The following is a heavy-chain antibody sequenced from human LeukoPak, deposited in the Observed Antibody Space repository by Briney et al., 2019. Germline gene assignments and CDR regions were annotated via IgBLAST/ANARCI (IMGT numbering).Heavy chain of an antibody. CDR2: IYYSGST. D-gene: IGHD5-18*01. CDR1: GGSISTSSYY. V-gene: IGHV4-39*01. J-gene: IGHJ4*02. CDR3: AGQRGYSYGYADY. Sequence: SETLSLTCTVSGGSISTSSYYWGWIRQPPGKGLEWIGSIYYSGSTYYKPSLKSRVTISVDTSKNQFSLKLSSVTAADTAVYYCAGQRGYSYGYADYWGQGTLVTVSS.